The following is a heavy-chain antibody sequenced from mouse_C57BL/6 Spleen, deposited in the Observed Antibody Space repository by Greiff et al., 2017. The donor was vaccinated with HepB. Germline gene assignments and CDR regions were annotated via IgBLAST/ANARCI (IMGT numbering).Heavy chain of an antibody. CDR3: ARPNYGSSRYFDV. D-gene: IGHD1-1*01. CDR1: GYTFTSYW. V-gene: IGHV1-64*01. Sequence: VQLQESGAELVKPGASVKLSCKASGYTFTSYWMHWVKQRPGQGLEWIGMIHPNSGSTNYNEKFKSKATLTVDKSSSTAYMQLSSLTSEDSAFYYYARPNYGSSRYFDVWGTGTTVTVSS. CDR2: IHPNSGST. J-gene: IGHJ1*03.